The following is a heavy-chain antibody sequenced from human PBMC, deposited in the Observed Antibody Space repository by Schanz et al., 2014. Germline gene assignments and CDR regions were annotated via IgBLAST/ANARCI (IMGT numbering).Heavy chain of an antibody. V-gene: IGHV3-21*01. Sequence: VQLVESGGDVVKPGGSLRLSCAASGFTFSSYSMHWIRQAPGKGLEWVSYIPVGNNYIYYADSVKGRFTISRDNPKNSLYLQMNSLRVEDTAVYYCAREDMLRGIRAFDIWGQGTMVTVSS. CDR3: AREDMLRGIRAFDI. J-gene: IGHJ3*02. CDR1: GFTFSSYS. CDR2: IPVGNNYI. D-gene: IGHD3-10*01.